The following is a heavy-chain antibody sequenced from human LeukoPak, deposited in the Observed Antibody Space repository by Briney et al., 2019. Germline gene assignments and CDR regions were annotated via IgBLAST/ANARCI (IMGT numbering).Heavy chain of an antibody. V-gene: IGHV3-23*01. CDR2: ISGSGGST. CDR3: AILPGYSSGWYEVNY. CDR1: GFTFSSYA. J-gene: IGHJ4*02. Sequence: GGSLRLSCAASGFTFSSYAMSWVRQAPGKGLEWVSGISGSGGSTYYAGSVKGRFTISRDNSRNTLYLQMNSPRAEDTAVYYCAILPGYSSGWYEVNYWGQGILVTVSS. D-gene: IGHD6-13*01.